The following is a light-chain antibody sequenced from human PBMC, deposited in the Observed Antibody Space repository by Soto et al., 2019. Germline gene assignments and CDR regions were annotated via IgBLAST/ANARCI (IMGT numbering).Light chain of an antibody. V-gene: IGKV1-5*03. CDR1: QSISSW. J-gene: IGKJ1*01. Sequence: DIQMTQSPSTLSATAGYRVTITCRASQSISSWLAWYQQKPGKAPKLLIYKASTLKSGVPSRFSGSGSGTEFTLTISSLQPDDFATYYCQHYNSYSEAFGQGTKVDI. CDR2: KAS. CDR3: QHYNSYSEA.